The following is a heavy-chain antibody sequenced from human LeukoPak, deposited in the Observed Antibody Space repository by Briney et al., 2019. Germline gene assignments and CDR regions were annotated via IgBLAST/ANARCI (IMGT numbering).Heavy chain of an antibody. J-gene: IGHJ4*02. CDR2: ISYDGDAK. CDR3: ARVRSGGWHYYFDY. CDR1: GFTFSNYA. Sequence: PGGSQRLSCAASGFTFSNYAFHWVRQAPGKGLEWLAFISYDGDAKYYADSVKGRFTVSRDDSKITLYLQMNSLRAEDTAVYYCARVRSGGWHYYFDYWAREPWSPSPQ. D-gene: IGHD6-19*01. V-gene: IGHV3-30-3*01.